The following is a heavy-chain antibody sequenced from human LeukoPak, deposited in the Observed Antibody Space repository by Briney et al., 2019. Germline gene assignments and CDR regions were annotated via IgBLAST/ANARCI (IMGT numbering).Heavy chain of an antibody. D-gene: IGHD4-17*01. V-gene: IGHV3-30*02. CDR1: GFTFSSYG. J-gene: IGHJ6*02. CDR2: IRYDGSNK. CDR3: AKSYGDYWQYYYYGMDV. Sequence: GGSLRLSCAASGFTFSSYGMHWVRQAPGMGLEWVAFIRYDGSNKYYADSVKGRFTISRDNSKNTLYLQMNSLRAEDTAVYYCAKSYGDYWQYYYYGMDVWGQGTTVTVSS.